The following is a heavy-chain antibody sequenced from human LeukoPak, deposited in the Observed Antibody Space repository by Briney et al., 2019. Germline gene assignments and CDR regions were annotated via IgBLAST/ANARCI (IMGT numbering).Heavy chain of an antibody. J-gene: IGHJ4*02. Sequence: GGSLRLSCAASGFTFSSYGMHWVRQAPGKGLEWVAFIRYDGSNKYYADSVKGRFTISRDNSKNTLYLQMNSLRAEDTAVYYCAKERYYYDSSGYSNPAFDYWGQGTLVTVSS. CDR3: AKERYYYDSSGYSNPAFDY. CDR1: GFTFSSYG. CDR2: IRYDGSNK. V-gene: IGHV3-30*02. D-gene: IGHD3-22*01.